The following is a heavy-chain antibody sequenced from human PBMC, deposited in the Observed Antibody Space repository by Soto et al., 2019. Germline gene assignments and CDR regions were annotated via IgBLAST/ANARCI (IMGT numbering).Heavy chain of an antibody. J-gene: IGHJ4*02. CDR1: GGSISNYY. CDR3: ARDETVLGFDY. V-gene: IGHV4-4*07. D-gene: IGHD2-15*01. CDR2: IYTSGSA. Sequence: SETLSLTCTVSGGSISNYYWAWIQQPAGKGLEWIGRIYTSGSANYNPSLKSRVTMSVDTSKNQFSLKLSSVTAADTAVYYCARDETVLGFDYWGQGTLVTVSS.